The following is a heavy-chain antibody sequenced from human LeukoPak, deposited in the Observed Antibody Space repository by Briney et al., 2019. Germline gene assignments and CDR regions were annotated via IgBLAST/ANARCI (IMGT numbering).Heavy chain of an antibody. CDR2: ISYDGSNK. CDR3: AKDRSGDDDDYFDY. J-gene: IGHJ4*02. Sequence: GGSLRLSCAASGFTFSSYGMHWVRQAPGKGLEWVAVISYDGSNKNYADSVRGRFTISRDNSKNTLYLQMNSLRAEDTAVYYCAKDRSGDDDDYFDYWGQGTLVTVSS. V-gene: IGHV3-30*18. CDR1: GFTFSSYG. D-gene: IGHD4-17*01.